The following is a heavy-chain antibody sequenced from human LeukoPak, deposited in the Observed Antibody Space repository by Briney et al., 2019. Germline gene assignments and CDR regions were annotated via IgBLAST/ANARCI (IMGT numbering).Heavy chain of an antibody. V-gene: IGHV3-11*01. D-gene: IGHD3-22*01. CDR2: ISSSGSTI. CDR1: VGSFSGYY. Sequence: LSLTCAVYVGSFSGYYWSWIRQPPGKGLEWVSYISSSGSTIYHADSVKGRFTISRDNAKNSLYLQMNSLRAEDTAVYYCARRQDHYDSSGYPYWGQGTLVTVSS. CDR3: ARRQDHYDSSGYPY. J-gene: IGHJ4*02.